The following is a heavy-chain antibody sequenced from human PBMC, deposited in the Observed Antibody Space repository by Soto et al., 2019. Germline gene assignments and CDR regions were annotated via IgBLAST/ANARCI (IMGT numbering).Heavy chain of an antibody. V-gene: IGHV5-10-1*01. CDR3: ARLKKDGYIKIPFDY. J-gene: IGHJ4*02. D-gene: IGHD5-12*01. Sequence: PGESLKISCKGSGYSFTSYWISWVRQMPGKGLEWMGRIDPSDSYTNYSPSFQGHVTISADKSISTAYLQWSSQKASDTAMYYCARLKKDGYIKIPFDYWGQGTLVTVSS. CDR2: IDPSDSYT. CDR1: GYSFTSYW.